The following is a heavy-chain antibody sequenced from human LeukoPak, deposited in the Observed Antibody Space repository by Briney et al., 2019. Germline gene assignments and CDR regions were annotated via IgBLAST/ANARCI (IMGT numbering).Heavy chain of an antibody. V-gene: IGHV3-48*03. J-gene: IGHJ4*02. CDR2: ISGSAKTR. CDR1: GFPFSSHE. CDR3: CRGKGIRFFF. Sequence: GGSLRLSCSASGFPFSSHEMNWVRQAPGKGLEWVSGISGSAKTRYYADSMKGRLTISRDNVKNSLDLQMNNLRADDTAVYYCCRGKGIRFFFWGQGTLVTGSS. D-gene: IGHD3-3*01.